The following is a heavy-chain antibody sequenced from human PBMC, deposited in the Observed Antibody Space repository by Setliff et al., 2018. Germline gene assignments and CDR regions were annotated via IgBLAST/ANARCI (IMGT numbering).Heavy chain of an antibody. D-gene: IGHD3-16*02. V-gene: IGHV3-48*01. Sequence: PGGSLRLSCAASGFTFSSYSMNWVRQAPGKGLEWVSYISSRSSTMYYADSVKGRFTISRDNAKNSLYLQMNSLRAEDTAVYYCARDTPYDYTWKTYRYPDYWGRGTLVTVSS. CDR2: ISSRSSTM. CDR3: ARDTPYDYTWKTYRYPDY. CDR1: GFTFSSYS. J-gene: IGHJ4*02.